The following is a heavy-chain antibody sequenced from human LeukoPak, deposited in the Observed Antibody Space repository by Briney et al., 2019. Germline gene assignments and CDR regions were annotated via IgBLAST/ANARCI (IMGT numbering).Heavy chain of an antibody. CDR3: ARGLYRRIAAAGTPPHWFDP. Sequence: PSETLSLTCAVYGGSFSGYYWSWIRRPPGKGLEWIGEINHSGSTNYNPSLKSRVTISVDTSKNQFSLKLSSVTAADTAVYYCARGLYRRIAAAGTPPHWFDPWGQGTLVTVSS. CDR2: INHSGST. CDR1: GGSFSGYY. D-gene: IGHD6-13*01. J-gene: IGHJ5*02. V-gene: IGHV4-34*01.